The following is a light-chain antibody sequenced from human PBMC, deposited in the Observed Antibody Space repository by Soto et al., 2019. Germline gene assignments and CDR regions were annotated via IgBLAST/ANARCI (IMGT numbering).Light chain of an antibody. V-gene: IGLV2-11*01. J-gene: IGLJ3*02. CDR1: SGDVGAYDR. CDR3: CSHAGGSSWV. CDR2: DVT. Sequence: QSALTQPRSVSGSPGQSVTISCTGTSGDVGAYDRVSWYQHHPTKAPKLIIYDVTNRPSGVPYRFSGSKSGSTASLTISGLQAEDEADYYCCSHAGGSSWVFDGGTKLTVL.